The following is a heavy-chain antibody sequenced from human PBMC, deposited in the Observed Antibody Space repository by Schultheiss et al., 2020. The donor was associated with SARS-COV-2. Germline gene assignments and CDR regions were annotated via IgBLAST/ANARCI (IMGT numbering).Heavy chain of an antibody. Sequence: SETLSLTCSVSGASVNSYYWGWIRQPPGGGLEWIGFIHYSGSPKYNPSLESRVTISVDTSKNQFSLKLTSLTAADTAIYYCARGNDFVYFFDSWGQGTLVTVSS. CDR2: IHYSGSP. D-gene: IGHD3-3*01. V-gene: IGHV4-59*08. CDR3: ARGNDFVYFFDS. CDR1: GASVNSYY. J-gene: IGHJ4*02.